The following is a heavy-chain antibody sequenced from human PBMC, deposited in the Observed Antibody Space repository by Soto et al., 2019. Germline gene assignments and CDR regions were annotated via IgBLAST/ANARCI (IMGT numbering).Heavy chain of an antibody. CDR3: ARAKLLLWFGELFAFDI. Sequence: GGSLRLSCAASGFTFSSYSMNWVRQAPGKGLEWVSYISSSSSTIYYADSVKGRFTISRDNAKNSLYLQMNSLRAEDTAVYYCARAKLLLWFGELFAFDIWGQGTMVTVSS. J-gene: IGHJ3*02. CDR1: GFTFSSYS. V-gene: IGHV3-48*04. CDR2: ISSSSSTI. D-gene: IGHD3-10*01.